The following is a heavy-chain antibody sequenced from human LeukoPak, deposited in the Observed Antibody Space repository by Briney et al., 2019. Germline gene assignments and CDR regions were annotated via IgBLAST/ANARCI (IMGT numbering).Heavy chain of an antibody. D-gene: IGHD5-24*01. CDR1: GFTFGDYA. J-gene: IGHJ5*02. CDR3: TRDGTRDGYNYKVNWFDP. CDR2: IRSKAYGGTT. Sequence: PGRSLRLSCTAPGFTFGDYAMSWVRQAPGKGLEWVGFIRSKAYGGTTEYAASVKGRFTISRDDSKSIAYLQMNSLKTEDTAVYYCTRDGTRDGYNYKVNWFDPWGQGTLVTVSS. V-gene: IGHV3-49*04.